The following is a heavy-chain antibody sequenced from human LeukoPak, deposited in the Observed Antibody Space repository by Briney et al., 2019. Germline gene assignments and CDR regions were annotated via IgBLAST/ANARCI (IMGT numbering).Heavy chain of an antibody. Sequence: PGGSLRLSCATSGFTFSNAWMNWVRQAPGKGLEWGGRIRSNSDGGTIDYAAPVKGRFTLSRDDSKTTLYLQVNSLQTEDTAVYYCATDFYDSTWGQGTLVTVSS. CDR3: ATDFYDST. V-gene: IGHV3-15*07. CDR2: IRSNSDGGTI. D-gene: IGHD3-22*01. J-gene: IGHJ5*02. CDR1: GFTFSNAW.